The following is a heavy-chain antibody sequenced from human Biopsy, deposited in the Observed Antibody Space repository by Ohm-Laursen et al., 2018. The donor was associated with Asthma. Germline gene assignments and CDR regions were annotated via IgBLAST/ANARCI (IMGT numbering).Heavy chain of an antibody. CDR2: VSFDGHDK. Sequence: SLRLSCSAAGFVFSQCGMHWVRQGPGKGLEWVAFVSFDGHDKFYEDSVKGRFTISRDNSRNRLYLQINRLTVEDTALYFCARQSGQDFPDTSAFDIWGQGTKVAVSS. CDR1: GFVFSQCG. J-gene: IGHJ3*02. CDR3: ARQSGQDFPDTSAFDI. D-gene: IGHD3-22*01. V-gene: IGHV3-30*03.